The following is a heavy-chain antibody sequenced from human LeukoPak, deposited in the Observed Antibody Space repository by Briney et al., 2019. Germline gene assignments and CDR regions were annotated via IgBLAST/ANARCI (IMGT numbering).Heavy chain of an antibody. CDR2: VYHSGST. D-gene: IGHD3-22*01. CDR1: GNSISSGYY. J-gene: IGHJ4*02. V-gene: IGHV4-38-2*02. Sequence: SETLSLTCTVSGNSISSGYYWDWIRQPPGKGLQWIGSVYHSGSTYYNPSLKSRITISVDTSKNQFSLKLSSVTAADTAVYYCARTASQWNYYDSSGYSGVFDYWGQGTLVTVSS. CDR3: ARTASQWNYYDSSGYSGVFDY.